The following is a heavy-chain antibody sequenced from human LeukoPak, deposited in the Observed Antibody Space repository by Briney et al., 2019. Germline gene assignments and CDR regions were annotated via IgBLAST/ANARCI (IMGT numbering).Heavy chain of an antibody. Sequence: TGGSLRLSCAASGFTFSSYAMSWVRQAPGKGLEWVSAISGSGGSTYYADSVKGRFTISRDNSKNTLYLQMNSLRAEDTAVYYCAKEGPVTIFGVVIFPDAFDIWGQGTMVTVSS. J-gene: IGHJ3*02. CDR1: GFTFSSYA. D-gene: IGHD3-3*01. V-gene: IGHV3-23*01. CDR3: AKEGPVTIFGVVIFPDAFDI. CDR2: ISGSGGST.